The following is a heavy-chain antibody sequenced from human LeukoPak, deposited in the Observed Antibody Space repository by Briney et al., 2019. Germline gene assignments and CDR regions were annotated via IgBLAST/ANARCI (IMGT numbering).Heavy chain of an antibody. V-gene: IGHV4-39*01. CDR3: ARRIMITVGGVIAQDY. CDR1: GGSISSSSYY. D-gene: IGHD3-16*02. Sequence: PSETLSPTCTVSGGSISSSSYYWGCIRPPPGKGLEWIGSIYYSGRTYYNPSLKSRATISVDTYKSQFPLKLSSVTAADTAVYYCARRIMITVGGVIAQDYWGQGTLVTVSS. J-gene: IGHJ4*02. CDR2: IYYSGRT.